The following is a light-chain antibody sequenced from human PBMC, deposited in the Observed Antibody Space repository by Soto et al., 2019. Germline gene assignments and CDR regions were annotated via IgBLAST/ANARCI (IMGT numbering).Light chain of an antibody. CDR2: GAS. V-gene: IGKV3D-15*01. Sequence: EIVMTQSPATLSVSPGEGATLSCRASQSISHNLGWYQQKPGQAPRLLIYGASTRATGTPDRFSGSGSGTDFTLTISTLQSEDFAVYYCQQYNKWPLSFGPGTKVEIK. J-gene: IGKJ3*01. CDR3: QQYNKWPLS. CDR1: QSISHN.